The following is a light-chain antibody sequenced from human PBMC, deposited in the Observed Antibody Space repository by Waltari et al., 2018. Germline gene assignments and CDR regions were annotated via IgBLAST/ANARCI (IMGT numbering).Light chain of an antibody. J-gene: IGLJ3*02. Sequence: QSVLTQPAPVSGSPGQSITISCTGSRSDVGNYNFVSWYQQHPDEAPKLVIYEGSKRPSGISIRFSGSKSGNTASLTISRLQAEDEADYFCCSYAGSRTPWVFGGGTRVTVL. V-gene: IGLV2-23*01. CDR1: RSDVGNYNF. CDR3: CSYAGSRTPWV. CDR2: EGS.